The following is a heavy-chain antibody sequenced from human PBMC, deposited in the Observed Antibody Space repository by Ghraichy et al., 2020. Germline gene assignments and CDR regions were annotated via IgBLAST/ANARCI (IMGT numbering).Heavy chain of an antibody. CDR2: ISGSGGST. D-gene: IGHD3-3*01. V-gene: IGHV3-23*01. CDR3: AKVRTIFGVVIRRPLKSPAFDY. J-gene: IGHJ4*02. CDR1: GFTFSSYA. Sequence: LSLTCAASGFTFSSYAMSWVRQAPGKGLEWVSAISGSGGSTYYADSVKGRFTISRDNSKNTLYLQMNSLRAEDTAVYYCAKVRTIFGVVIRRPLKSPAFDYWGQGTLVTVSS.